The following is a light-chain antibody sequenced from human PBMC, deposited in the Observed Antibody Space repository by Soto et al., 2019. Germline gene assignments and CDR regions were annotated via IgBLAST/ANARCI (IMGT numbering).Light chain of an antibody. Sequence: QSVLTQPASMSGSPGQSITISFAGTSSDVGPYNYVSWYQQHPGKAPKLMIYDVSNRPSGVSDRFSGSKSGNTASLTISGLQAEDEADYYCCSYSRITTYVFGTGTKVTVL. CDR1: SSDVGPYNY. CDR2: DVS. CDR3: CSYSRITTYV. J-gene: IGLJ1*01. V-gene: IGLV2-14*03.